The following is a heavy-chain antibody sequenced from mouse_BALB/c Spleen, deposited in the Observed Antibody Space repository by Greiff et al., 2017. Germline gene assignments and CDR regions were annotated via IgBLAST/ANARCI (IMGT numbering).Heavy chain of an antibody. V-gene: IGHV5-17*02. J-gene: IGHJ2*01. CDR1: GFTFSSFG. CDR2: ISSGSSTI. CDR3: ARTHYDYVDY. Sequence: DVHLVESGGGLVQPGGSRKLSCAASGFTFSSFGMHWVRQAPEKGLEWVAYISSGSSTIYYADTVKGRFTISRDNPKNTLFLQMTSLRSEDTAMYYCARTHYDYVDYWGQGTTLTVSS. D-gene: IGHD2-4*01.